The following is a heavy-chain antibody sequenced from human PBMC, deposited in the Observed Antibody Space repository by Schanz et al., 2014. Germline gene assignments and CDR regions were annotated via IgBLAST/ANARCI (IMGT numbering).Heavy chain of an antibody. CDR3: ARPRFDYGEVDY. D-gene: IGHD4-17*01. CDR1: GFSLNTYG. CDR2: IWNNGVTK. J-gene: IGHJ4*02. V-gene: IGHV3-33*01. Sequence: QVQLVESGGGLVQPGTSLILSCSVSGFSLNTYGIHWFRQPAGKGLEWVAVIWNNGVTKYYADSVRGRFTISRDRFQNTLYLRMSSLRAEDTAVYYCARPRFDYGEVDYWGQGTLVTVSS.